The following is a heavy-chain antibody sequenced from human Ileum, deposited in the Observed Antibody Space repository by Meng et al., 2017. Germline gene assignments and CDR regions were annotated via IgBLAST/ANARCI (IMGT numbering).Heavy chain of an antibody. CDR2: MNLGGGP. J-gene: IGHJ4*02. CDR3: AHIFDS. Sequence: QVQRKETGLGLVETSGTLSHTCAVSGRSISSSDWWSWVRQPPGKGLEWIAEMNLGGGPNYNPSLKSRVTMSVDKSNDHLSLQLTSVTAADTAVYYCAHIFDSWGQGTLVTVSS. V-gene: IGHV4-4*02. CDR1: GRSISSSDW.